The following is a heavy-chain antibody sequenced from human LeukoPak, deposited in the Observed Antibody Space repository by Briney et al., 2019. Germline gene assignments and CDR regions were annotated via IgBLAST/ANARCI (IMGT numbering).Heavy chain of an antibody. CDR1: GFTVSTSY. D-gene: IGHD6-13*01. CDR2: ISDSGDGT. J-gene: IGHJ4*02. CDR3: AKDKAPGSWHTPSDF. Sequence: GGSLRLSCAASGFTVSTSYVSWVRQAPGKGLEWVSGISDSGDGTYYAESVKGRFTISRDNSKNTVFLQMNSLRADDTAKYYCAKDKAPGSWHTPSDFWGQGTLVTVSS. V-gene: IGHV3-23*01.